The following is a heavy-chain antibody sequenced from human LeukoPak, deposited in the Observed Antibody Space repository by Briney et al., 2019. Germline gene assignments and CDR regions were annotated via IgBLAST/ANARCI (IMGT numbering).Heavy chain of an antibody. J-gene: IGHJ4*02. V-gene: IGHV3-66*02. CDR3: ARDGDTLVGFDY. CDR1: GFTVSSNY. CDR2: IYSGGST. D-gene: IGHD5-18*01. Sequence: PGGSLRLSCAASGFTVSSNYMSWVRQAPGKGLEWVSVIYSGGSTYYADSVKGRFTISRDKSKNTLYLQMNSLRAEDTAVYYCARDGDTLVGFDYWGQGTLVTVSS.